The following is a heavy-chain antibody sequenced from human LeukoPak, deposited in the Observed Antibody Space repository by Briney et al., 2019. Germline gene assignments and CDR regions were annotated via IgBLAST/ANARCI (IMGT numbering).Heavy chain of an antibody. CDR3: ARGVEPLAANTLAY. V-gene: IGHV3-53*01. J-gene: IGHJ4*02. Sequence: GGSLRLSCAASGFTVITNDMTWVRQAPGKGLEWVSVLYSDGNTKYADSVQGRFTISRDNSKNTLYLEMNDLSADDRAVYYCARGVEPLAANTLAYWGQGTLVTVSS. D-gene: IGHD1-14*01. CDR2: LYSDGNT. CDR1: GFTVITND.